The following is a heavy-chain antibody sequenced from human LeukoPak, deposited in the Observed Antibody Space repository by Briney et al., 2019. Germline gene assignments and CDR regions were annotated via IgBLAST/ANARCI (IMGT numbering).Heavy chain of an antibody. D-gene: IGHD1-26*01. CDR2: INHSGST. V-gene: IGHV4-34*01. Sequence: PSETLSLTCAVYGGSFSGYYWSWIRQPPGKGLEWIGEINHSGSTNYNPSLKSRVTISVDTSKNQFSLKLSSVTAADTAAYYCARVGTPDDYWGQGTLVTVSS. CDR3: ARVGTPDDY. J-gene: IGHJ4*02. CDR1: GGSFSGYY.